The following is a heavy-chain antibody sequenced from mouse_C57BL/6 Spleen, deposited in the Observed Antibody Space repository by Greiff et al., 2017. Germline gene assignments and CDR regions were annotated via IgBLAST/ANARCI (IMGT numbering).Heavy chain of an antibody. CDR3: ERNRNGAY. J-gene: IGHJ3*01. CDR2: IDPNSGGT. CDR1: GYTFTSYW. V-gene: IGHV1-72*01. Sequence: VKLQQPGAELVKPGASVKLSCKASGYTFTSYWMHWVKQRPGRGLEWIGRIDPNSGGTKYNEKFKSKATLTVDTPSSTAYMQLSSLTAEDSAVYYCERNRNGAYWGQGTLVTVSA. D-gene: IGHD2-14*01.